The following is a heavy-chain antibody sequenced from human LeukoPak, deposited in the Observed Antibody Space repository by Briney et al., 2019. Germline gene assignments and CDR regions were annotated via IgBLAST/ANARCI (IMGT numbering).Heavy chain of an antibody. CDR1: GFIFADYP. Sequence: GGSLRLSCTASGFIFADYPMSWVRQAPGKGLEWVGFIRSKAYGGTTEYAASVKGRFTISRHESKSIAYLQMNSLKTEDTGVYYCASSIRRDVVVVPAPDYWGQGTLVTVSS. D-gene: IGHD2-2*01. J-gene: IGHJ4*02. CDR2: IRSKAYGGTT. CDR3: ASSIRRDVVVVPAPDY. V-gene: IGHV3-49*04.